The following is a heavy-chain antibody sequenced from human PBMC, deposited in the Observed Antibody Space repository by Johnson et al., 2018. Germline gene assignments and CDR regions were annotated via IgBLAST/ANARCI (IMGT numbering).Heavy chain of an antibody. J-gene: IGHJ6*02. D-gene: IGHD1-14*01. CDR1: GFTFSGSA. Sequence: EVQLVESGGGLVQPGGSLKLSCAASGFTFSGSAMHWVRQASGKGLEWVGRIRSKANSYATAYAASVKGRFTISRDDSKNTAYLHMNSLKTEDTAVYYCTSRTLSTMKKDVWGQGTTVTVSS. CDR3: TSRTLSTMKKDV. CDR2: IRSKANSYAT. V-gene: IGHV3-73*01.